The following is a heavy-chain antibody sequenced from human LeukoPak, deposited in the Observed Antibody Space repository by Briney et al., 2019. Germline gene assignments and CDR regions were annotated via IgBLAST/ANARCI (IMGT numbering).Heavy chain of an antibody. D-gene: IGHD3-9*01. J-gene: IGHJ5*02. CDR1: GYTLTELS. CDR2: FDPEDGET. V-gene: IGHV1-24*01. CDR3: ARAGGLRYFDWSSTNWFDP. Sequence: ASVKVSCKVSGYTLTELSMHWVRQAPGKGLEWMGGFDPEDGETIYAQKFQGRVTMTEDTSTDTAYMELSSLRSEDTAVYYCARAGGLRYFDWSSTNWFDPWGQGTLVTVSS.